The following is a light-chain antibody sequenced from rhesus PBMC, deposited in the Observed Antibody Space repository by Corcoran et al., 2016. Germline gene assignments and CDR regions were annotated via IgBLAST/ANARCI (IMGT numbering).Light chain of an antibody. CDR1: QDINNW. J-gene: IGKJ3*01. CDR2: RAS. CDR3: QQFDHSPFT. Sequence: DIQMTQSPSSLSASVGGRVTITCRARQDINNWLAWDQQKPGKALKLLSYRASKLETGVPSRVSGSGSGTDFTLTISSLQPADIAPYSCQQFDHSPFTFGPGTKLDIK. V-gene: IGKV1-69*01.